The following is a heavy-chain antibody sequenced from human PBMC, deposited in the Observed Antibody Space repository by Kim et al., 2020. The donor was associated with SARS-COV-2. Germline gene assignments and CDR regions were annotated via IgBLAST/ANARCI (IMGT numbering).Heavy chain of an antibody. J-gene: IGHJ3*01. CDR2: ISSGGTTI. Sequence: GGSLRLSCAASGFTFSSYEMNWVRQAPGKGLEWVSYISSGGTTIYYTDSVKGRFTISRDNTKNSLYLQMNSLRAEDTAVYYCARGSLGMVISTFDLWGQGTMVTVSS. V-gene: IGHV3-48*03. CDR3: ARGSLGMVISTFDL. D-gene: IGHD3-3*01. CDR1: GFTFSSYE.